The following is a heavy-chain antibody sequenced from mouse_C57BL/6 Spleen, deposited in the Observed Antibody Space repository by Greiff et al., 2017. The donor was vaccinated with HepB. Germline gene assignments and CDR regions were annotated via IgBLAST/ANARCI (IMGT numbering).Heavy chain of an antibody. J-gene: IGHJ3*01. CDR3: AMGGTGTAWFAY. CDR1: GFTFSDYG. CDR2: ISSGSSTI. Sequence: EVQLQESGGGLVKPGGSLKLSCAASGFTFSDYGMHWVRQAPEKGLEWVAYISSGSSTIDYADTVKGRFTISRDNAKNTLFLQMTSLRSEDTAMYYCAMGGTGTAWFAYWGQGTLVTVSA. V-gene: IGHV5-17*01. D-gene: IGHD2-14*01.